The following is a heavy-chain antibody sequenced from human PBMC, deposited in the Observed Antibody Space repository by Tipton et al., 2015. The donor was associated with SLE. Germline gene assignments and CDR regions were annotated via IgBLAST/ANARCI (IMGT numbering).Heavy chain of an antibody. CDR3: ARGAGVLFGVVIGCYFDY. CDR2: IYTSGST. J-gene: IGHJ4*02. V-gene: IGHV4-59*01. D-gene: IGHD3-3*01. Sequence: TLSLTCTVSGGSISSYYWSWIRQPPGKGLEWIGYIYTSGSTNYNPSLKSRVTISVDTSKNQVSLKLSSVTAADTAVYYCARGAGVLFGVVIGCYFDYWGQGTLVTVSS. CDR1: GGSISSYY.